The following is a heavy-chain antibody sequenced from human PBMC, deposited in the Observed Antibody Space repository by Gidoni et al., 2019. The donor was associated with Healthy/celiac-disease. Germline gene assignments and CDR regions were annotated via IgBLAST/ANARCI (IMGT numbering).Heavy chain of an antibody. Sequence: EVQLVESGGGLVQPGGSLRLSCAASGFTFSSYWMSWVRQAPGKGLEWVANIKQDGSEKYYVDSVKGRFTISRDNAKNSLYLQMNSLRAEDTAVYYCARSPLYYDILTGYYTLYYFDYWGQGTLVTVSS. V-gene: IGHV3-7*04. CDR2: IKQDGSEK. D-gene: IGHD3-9*01. CDR1: GFTFSSYW. J-gene: IGHJ4*02. CDR3: ARSPLYYDILTGYYTLYYFDY.